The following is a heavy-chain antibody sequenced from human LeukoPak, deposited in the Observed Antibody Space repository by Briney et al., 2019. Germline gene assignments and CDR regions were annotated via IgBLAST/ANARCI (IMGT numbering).Heavy chain of an antibody. J-gene: IGHJ4*02. D-gene: IGHD2-21*02. CDR3: ARVRSGDYCGGDCYLDY. CDR1: GYTLTELS. CDR2: INPSGGST. V-gene: IGHV1-46*01. Sequence: ASVKVSCKVSGYTLTELSMHWVRQAPGQGLEWMGIINPSGGSTSYAQKFQGRVTMTRDTSTSTVYMELSSLRSEDTAVYYCARVRSGDYCGGDCYLDYWGQGTLVTVSS.